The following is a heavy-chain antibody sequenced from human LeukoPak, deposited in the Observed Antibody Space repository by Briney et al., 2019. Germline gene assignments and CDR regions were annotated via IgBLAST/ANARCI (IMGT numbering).Heavy chain of an antibody. D-gene: IGHD1-14*01. J-gene: IGHJ6*02. CDR3: ARPTPGVDYYGMDV. V-gene: IGHV3-11*01. CDR2: ISSSGSTI. CDR1: GFTFSDYY. Sequence: GGSLRLSCAASGFTFSDYYMSWIRQAPGKGLEWVSYISSSGSTIYYADSVKGRFAISRDNAKNSLYLQMNSLRAEDTAVYYCARPTPGVDYYGMDVWGQGTTVTVSS.